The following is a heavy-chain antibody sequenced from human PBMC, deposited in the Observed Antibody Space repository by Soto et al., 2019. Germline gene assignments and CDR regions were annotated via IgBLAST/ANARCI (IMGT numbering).Heavy chain of an antibody. D-gene: IGHD6-6*01. CDR3: ARHGGYIAARSFWFDP. V-gene: IGHV4-34*01. J-gene: IGHJ5*02. CDR2: INHSGST. Sequence: PSETLSLTCAVYGGSFSGYYWSWIRQPPGKGLEWIGEINHSGSTNYNPSLKSRVTISVDTSKNQFSLKLSSVTAADTAVYYCARHGGYIAARSFWFDPWGQGTLVTVSS. CDR1: GGSFSGYY.